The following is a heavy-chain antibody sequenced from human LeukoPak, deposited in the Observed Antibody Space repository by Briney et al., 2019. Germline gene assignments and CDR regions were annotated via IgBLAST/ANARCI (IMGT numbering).Heavy chain of an antibody. V-gene: IGHV1-69*05. J-gene: IGHJ4*02. CDR2: IIPIFGTA. CDR1: GGTFSSYA. CDR3: ARGYYDSSGYSYYFDY. D-gene: IGHD3-22*01. Sequence: SVKVSCKASGGTFSSYAISWVRQAPGQGLEWMGGIIPIFGTANYAQKFQGRVTITTDESTSTAYMELSSLRSEDTAVYYCARGYYDSSGYSYYFDYWGQGTLVTVSS.